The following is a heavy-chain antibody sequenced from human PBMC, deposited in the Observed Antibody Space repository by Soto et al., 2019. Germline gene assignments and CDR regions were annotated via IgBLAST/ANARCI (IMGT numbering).Heavy chain of an antibody. V-gene: IGHV1-8*01. CDR3: ARGRRFGELSRNLHPFDY. CDR1: GYTFTSYD. J-gene: IGHJ4*02. D-gene: IGHD3-10*01. CDR2: MNPNSGNT. Sequence: ASVKVSCKASGYTFTSYDINWVRQATGQGLEWMGWMNPNSGNTGYAQKFQGRVTMTRNTSISTAYMELSSLRSEDTAVYYCARGRRFGELSRNLHPFDYWGQGTLVTVPS.